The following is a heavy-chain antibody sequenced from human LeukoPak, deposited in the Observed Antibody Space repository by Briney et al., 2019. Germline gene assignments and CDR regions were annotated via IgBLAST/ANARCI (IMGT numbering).Heavy chain of an antibody. V-gene: IGHV4-61*01. J-gene: IGHJ4*02. CDR1: GGSVSSGSYY. CDR2: IYYSGST. Sequence: KPSETLSLTCTVSGGSVSSGSYYWSWIRQPPGKGLEWIGYIYYSGSTNYNPSLKSRVTISVDTSKNQSSLKLSPVTAADTAVYYCARVRPPGKVGGVYFDYWGQGTLVTVSS. CDR3: ARVRPPGKVGGVYFDY. D-gene: IGHD6-6*01.